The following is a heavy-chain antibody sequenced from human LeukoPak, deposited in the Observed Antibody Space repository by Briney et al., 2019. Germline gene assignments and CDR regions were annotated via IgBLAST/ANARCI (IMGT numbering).Heavy chain of an antibody. CDR3: ARGEYSSGLRSYFDY. D-gene: IGHD6-19*01. J-gene: IGHJ4*02. Sequence: ASVKVSCKASGYTFTSYYMHWVRQAPGQGLEWMGIINPSGGSTSYAQKFQGRVTMTRDTSTGTVYMELSSLRSEDTAVYYCARGEYSSGLRSYFDYWGQGTLVTVSS. CDR2: INPSGGST. V-gene: IGHV1-46*01. CDR1: GYTFTSYY.